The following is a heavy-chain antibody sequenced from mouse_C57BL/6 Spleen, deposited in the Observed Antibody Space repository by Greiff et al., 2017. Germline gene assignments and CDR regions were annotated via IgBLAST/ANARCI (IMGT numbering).Heavy chain of an antibody. Sequence: VQLVESGPGLVQPSQSLSITCTVSGFSLTSYGVHWVRQSPGKGLEWLGVIWSGGSTDYNAAFISRLSISKDNSTSQVFFKMNSLQADDTAKYYCARKGDYYGSSYDAMDYWGQGTSVTVSS. CDR3: ARKGDYYGSSYDAMDY. J-gene: IGHJ4*01. CDR2: IWSGGST. CDR1: GFSLTSYG. V-gene: IGHV2-2*01. D-gene: IGHD1-1*01.